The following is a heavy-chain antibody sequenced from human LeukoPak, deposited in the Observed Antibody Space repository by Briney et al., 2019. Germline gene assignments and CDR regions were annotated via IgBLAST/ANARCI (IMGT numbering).Heavy chain of an antibody. CDR2: FDPEDGET. CDR1: GYTLTELS. CDR3: ATEGRGLTTVTTPNNHRISGWFDP. J-gene: IGHJ5*02. Sequence: ASVKVSCKVSGYTLTELSMHWVRQAPGKGLEWMGGFDPEDGETIYAQKFQGRVTMTEDTSTDTAYMELSSLRSEDTAVYYCATEGRGLTTVTTPNNHRISGWFDPWGQGTLVTVSS. V-gene: IGHV1-24*01. D-gene: IGHD4-17*01.